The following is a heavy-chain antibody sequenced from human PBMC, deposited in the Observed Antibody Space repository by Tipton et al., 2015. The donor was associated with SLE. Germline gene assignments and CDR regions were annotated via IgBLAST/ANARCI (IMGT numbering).Heavy chain of an antibody. V-gene: IGHV3-30*02. J-gene: IGHJ4*02. CDR3: ARVTGVPDY. D-gene: IGHD3-10*01. Sequence: GSLRLSCAASGFTSSRAGMHWVRQAPGKGLEWVAFIRYDGGNKYYTDSVKGRFTISRDNSKNTLYLQMNSLRVEDTAVYYCARVTGVPDYWGQGTLVTVSS. CDR1: GFTSSRAG. CDR2: IRYDGGNK.